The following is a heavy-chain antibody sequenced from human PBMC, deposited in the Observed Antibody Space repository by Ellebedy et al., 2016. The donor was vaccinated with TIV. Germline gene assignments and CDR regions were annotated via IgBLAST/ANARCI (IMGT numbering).Heavy chain of an antibody. V-gene: IGHV1-3*01. CDR3: AKDRGGTGDFDY. CDR1: GYTFTSYA. Sequence: AASVKVSCKASGYTFTSYAMQWVRQAPGQRLEWMGWINAGNGNTKYSQKFQGRVTFTTDTAASTVYMSLSSLGSEDTAVYYCAKDRGGTGDFDYWGQGTLVTVSS. J-gene: IGHJ4*02. D-gene: IGHD3-16*01. CDR2: INAGNGNT.